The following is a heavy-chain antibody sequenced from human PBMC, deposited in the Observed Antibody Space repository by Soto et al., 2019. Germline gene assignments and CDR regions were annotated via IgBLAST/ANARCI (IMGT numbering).Heavy chain of an antibody. D-gene: IGHD6-6*01. V-gene: IGHV3-48*03. CDR2: ISSSGSTI. J-gene: IGHJ6*02. CDR3: ARAFSSSGGRTYYGMDV. Sequence: EVQLVESGGGLVQPGGSLRLSCAASGFTFSSYEMNWVRQAPGKGLEWVSYISSSGSTIYYADSVKGRFTISRDNAKNSQDLQMNSLRAEDTAVYYCARAFSSSGGRTYYGMDVWGQGTTVTVSS. CDR1: GFTFSSYE.